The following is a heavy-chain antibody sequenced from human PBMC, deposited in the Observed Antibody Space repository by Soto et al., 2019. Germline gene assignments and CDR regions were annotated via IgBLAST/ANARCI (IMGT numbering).Heavy chain of an antibody. J-gene: IGHJ6*02. Sequence: EVQLVESGGGLVQPGGSLRLSGGASGFTFRTYWLSWVRQGPGKGLEWVANINQDGSEKNYVDSVKGRFTISRDNAKNSLHLQMSSLRAEDTALYYCARDGSTSWYSYDYHGMDVWGQGTTVTVSS. CDR1: GFTFRTYW. V-gene: IGHV3-7*05. D-gene: IGHD5-18*01. CDR2: INQDGSEK. CDR3: ARDGSTSWYSYDYHGMDV.